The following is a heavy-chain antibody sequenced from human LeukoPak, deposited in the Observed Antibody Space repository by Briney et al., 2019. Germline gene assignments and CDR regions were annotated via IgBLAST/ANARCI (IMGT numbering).Heavy chain of an antibody. J-gene: IGHJ4*02. V-gene: IGHV1-2*02. CDR1: GYTFSGYY. CDR3: ARGDQVGATSSSDY. Sequence: AXVKVSCKASGYTFSGYYMHWVRQAPGQGLEWMGWINPNSGGTYYAQKFQGSVTMTRDTSISTAYMELSRLRSDDTAVYYCARGDQVGATSSSDYWGQGTLVTVSS. D-gene: IGHD1-26*01. CDR2: INPNSGGT.